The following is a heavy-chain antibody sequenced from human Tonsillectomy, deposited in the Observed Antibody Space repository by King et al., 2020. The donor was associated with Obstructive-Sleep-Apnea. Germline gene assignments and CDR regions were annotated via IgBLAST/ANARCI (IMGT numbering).Heavy chain of an antibody. CDR3: ATYGDYPGPSFDY. D-gene: IGHD4-17*01. Sequence: VQLVESGGGVVQPGRSLRLSCADSGFTFSTSEMHWVRQAPGKGVGWVAVISYDGSDKYDADSVKGRFTIARDNSKNIRTLQMNSMTTEDTAVFYCATYGDYPGPSFDYWGQGTLVTVSS. J-gene: IGHJ4*02. V-gene: IGHV3-30*04. CDR2: ISYDGSDK. CDR1: GFTFSTSE.